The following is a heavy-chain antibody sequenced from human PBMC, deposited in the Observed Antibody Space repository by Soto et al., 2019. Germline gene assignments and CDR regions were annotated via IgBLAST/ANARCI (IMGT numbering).Heavy chain of an antibody. CDR1: GFTFDDYG. J-gene: IGHJ4*02. V-gene: IGHV3-9*01. CDR2: ISEDSGRI. D-gene: IGHD3-9*01. CDR3: AKGRYLDRSLDY. Sequence: EVQMVESGGGLVQPGRSLRLSCAASGFTFDDYGMHWVRQAPGKGLVWVSGISEDSGRIVYADAVKGRFTISRDNARNSLYLQMNSLRVEDTALYYCAKGRYLDRSLDYWGQGTLVTVSS.